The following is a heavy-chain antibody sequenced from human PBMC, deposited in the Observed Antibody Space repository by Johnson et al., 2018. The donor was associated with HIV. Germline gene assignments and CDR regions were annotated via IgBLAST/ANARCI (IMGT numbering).Heavy chain of an antibody. D-gene: IGHD1-26*01. Sequence: VQLVESGGGVVRPGGSLRLSCAASGFTFDDYGMSWVRQAPGKGLEWVSGINWNGGSTGYADSVKGRFTISRDNAKNYLYLQMNRLRAEDTALYYLARSTVVATTGGAFDIWGQGTMVTVSS. V-gene: IGHV3-20*04. J-gene: IGHJ3*02. CDR1: GFTFDDYG. CDR2: INWNGGST. CDR3: ARSTVVATTGGAFDI.